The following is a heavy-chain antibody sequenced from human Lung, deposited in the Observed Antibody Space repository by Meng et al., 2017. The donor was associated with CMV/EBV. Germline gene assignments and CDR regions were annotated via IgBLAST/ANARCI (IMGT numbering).Heavy chain of an antibody. V-gene: IGHV1-46*01. D-gene: IGHD1-14*01. J-gene: IGHJ6*02. CDR2: IKPSDRWT. Sequence: SXXVSXXASGGTFSSYAISWVRQAAGEGLEWMGMIKPSDRWTTYAQRFQGRVTMTTDTSKSTIYMEMSSLRSDDTAVYYCAKAGVLPSDSTANRYYGLDVXGQGXTVTVSS. CDR3: AKAGVLPSDSTANRYYGLDV. CDR1: GGTFSSYA.